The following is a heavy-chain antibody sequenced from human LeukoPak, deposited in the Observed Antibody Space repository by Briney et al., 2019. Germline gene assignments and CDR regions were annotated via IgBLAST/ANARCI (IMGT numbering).Heavy chain of an antibody. CDR1: GGSISSSSYY. CDR2: IYYSGST. V-gene: IGHV4-39*07. D-gene: IGHD6-19*01. CDR3: ASGIAVAGTGVWFDP. Sequence: SETLSLTCTVSGGSISSSSYYWGWIRQPPGKGLEWIGSIYYSGSTYYNPSLKSRVTISVDTSKNQFSLKLSSVTAADTAVYYCASGIAVAGTGVWFDPRGQGTLVTVSS. J-gene: IGHJ5*02.